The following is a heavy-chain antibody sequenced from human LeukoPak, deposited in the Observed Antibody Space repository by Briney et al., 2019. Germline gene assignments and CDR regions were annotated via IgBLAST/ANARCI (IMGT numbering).Heavy chain of an antibody. CDR1: GYSFSDYY. CDR3: ARTTWFGEFSDWFDP. D-gene: IGHD3-10*01. CDR2: INPNSGGT. J-gene: IGHJ5*02. Sequence: ASVKVSCKASGYSFSDYYMQWVRQAPGQGLEWMGWINPNSGGTNYAQKFQGRVTMTRDTSISTAYMELSRLRSDDTAVYYCARTTWFGEFSDWFDPWGQGTLVTVSS. V-gene: IGHV1-2*02.